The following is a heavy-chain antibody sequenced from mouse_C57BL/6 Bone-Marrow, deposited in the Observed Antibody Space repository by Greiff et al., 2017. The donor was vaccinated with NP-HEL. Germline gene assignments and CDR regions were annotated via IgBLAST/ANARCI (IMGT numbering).Heavy chain of an antibody. CDR1: GYTFTSYG. CDR3: ARWDCITTVRDY. J-gene: IGHJ4*01. Sequence: VNLVESGAELARPGASVKLSCKASGYTFTSYGISWVKQRTGQGLEWIGEIYPRSGNTYYNEKFKGQATLTADKSSSTAYMELRSLTSEDSAVYFCARWDCITTVRDYWGQGTSVTVSS. V-gene: IGHV1-81*01. CDR2: IYPRSGNT. D-gene: IGHD1-1*01.